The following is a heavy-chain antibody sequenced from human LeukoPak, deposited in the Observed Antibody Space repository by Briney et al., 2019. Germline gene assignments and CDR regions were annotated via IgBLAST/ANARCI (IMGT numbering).Heavy chain of an antibody. Sequence: SETLSLTCTVSGGSISSYDWNWIRQPAGKGLEWIGRIYTSGSTNYNPSLKSRVTISVDKSKNQFFLKLSSVTAADTAVYYCARDGYSGSYFFDYWGQGTLVTVSS. CDR3: ARDGYSGSYFFDY. CDR2: IYTSGST. V-gene: IGHV4-4*07. J-gene: IGHJ4*02. D-gene: IGHD1-26*01. CDR1: GGSISSYD.